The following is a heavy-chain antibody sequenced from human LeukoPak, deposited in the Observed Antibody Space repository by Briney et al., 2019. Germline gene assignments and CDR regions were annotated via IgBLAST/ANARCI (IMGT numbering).Heavy chain of an antibody. D-gene: IGHD3-3*01. CDR2: INPSGGST. CDR1: GYTFTSYY. Sequence: ASVKVSCKASGYTFTSYYMHWVRRAPGQGLEWMGIINPSGGSTSYAQKFQGRVTMTRDTSTSTVYMELSSLRSEDTAVYYCARKRVGVLRFLGRRDYYGMDVWGQGTTVTVSS. J-gene: IGHJ6*02. V-gene: IGHV1-46*01. CDR3: ARKRVGVLRFLGRRDYYGMDV.